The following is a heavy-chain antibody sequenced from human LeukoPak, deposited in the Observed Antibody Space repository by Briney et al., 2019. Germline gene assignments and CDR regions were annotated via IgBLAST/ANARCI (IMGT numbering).Heavy chain of an antibody. Sequence: GGSLRLSCAASGFTLFSSYGMHWVRQAPGKGLEWVAIIKYDGSNKYYIDSVKGRFTISRDNSRNTLYLQMNSLRVEDTAVYYCSIVAVASDFDYWGHGTLVTVSS. J-gene: IGHJ4*01. CDR1: GFTLFSSYG. CDR3: SIVAVASDFDY. V-gene: IGHV3-33*05. CDR2: IKYDGSNK. D-gene: IGHD6-19*01.